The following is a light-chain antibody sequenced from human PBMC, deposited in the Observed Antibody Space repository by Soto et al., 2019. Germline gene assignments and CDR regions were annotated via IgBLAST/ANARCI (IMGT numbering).Light chain of an antibody. J-gene: IGKJ4*01. Sequence: DIQMTQSPSSLSTSVGDRVTITFRASQWISTFLNWYQQKPGKAPRLLIYAASRLQSGVPARFSGSGVETDFTLTITSLQPEDFGIYYCQQSYALVRTFGGGTKVDI. CDR2: AAS. CDR3: QQSYALVRT. V-gene: IGKV1-39*01. CDR1: QWISTF.